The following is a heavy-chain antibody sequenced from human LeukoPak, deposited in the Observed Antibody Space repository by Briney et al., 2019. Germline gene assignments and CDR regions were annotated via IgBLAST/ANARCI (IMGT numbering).Heavy chain of an antibody. CDR1: GLTLSSYL. CDR3: ARALSGGPFDS. Sequence: GGSLRLSCAASGLTLSSYLMSWVRQAPGKGLEGVANIKQGGSEKYYVDSVKGRCTISSDNAKNSLYLQMNSLRAEDTAAYYCARALSGGPFDSWGQGTLVTVSS. D-gene: IGHD4-23*01. V-gene: IGHV3-7*01. CDR2: IKQGGSEK. J-gene: IGHJ4*02.